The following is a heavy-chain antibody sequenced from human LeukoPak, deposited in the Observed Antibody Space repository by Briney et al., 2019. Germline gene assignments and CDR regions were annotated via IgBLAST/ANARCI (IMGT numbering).Heavy chain of an antibody. J-gene: IGHJ3*02. Sequence: TSETLSLTCTVSGGSISSSSYYWGWIRQPPGKGLEWIGSIYYSGSTYYNPSLKSRVTISVDTSKNQFSLKLSSVTAADTAVYYCARGGDLDAFDIWGQGTMVTVSS. V-gene: IGHV4-39*07. D-gene: IGHD4-17*01. CDR2: IYYSGST. CDR3: ARGGDLDAFDI. CDR1: GGSISSSSYY.